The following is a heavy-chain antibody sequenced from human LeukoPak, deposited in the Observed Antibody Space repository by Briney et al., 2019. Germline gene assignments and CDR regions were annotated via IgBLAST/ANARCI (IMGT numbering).Heavy chain of an antibody. D-gene: IGHD3-9*01. CDR2: ISGSGGST. Sequence: GGSLRLSCAASGFTFSSYWMSWVRQAPGKGLEWVSAISGSGGSTYYADSVKGRFTISRDNSKNTLYLQMNSLRAEDTAVYYCAKDLGYYDILTGYSALHSFDYWGQGTLVTVSS. V-gene: IGHV3-23*01. CDR3: AKDLGYYDILTGYSALHSFDY. CDR1: GFTFSSYW. J-gene: IGHJ4*02.